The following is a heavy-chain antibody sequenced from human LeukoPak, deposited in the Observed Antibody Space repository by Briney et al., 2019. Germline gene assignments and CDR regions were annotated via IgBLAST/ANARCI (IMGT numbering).Heavy chain of an antibody. Sequence: GRSLRLSCTASGFTFGDYALSWVRQAPGKGLEWVGFIRRKGYGGTTEYAASVKGRFTISRDDSKSIAYLQMNSLKTEDTAVYYCTRPIVWDDWWAYDYWGQGTLVTVSS. CDR2: IRRKGYGGTT. J-gene: IGHJ4*02. D-gene: IGHD2-8*02. V-gene: IGHV3-49*04. CDR1: GFTFGDYA. CDR3: TRPIVWDDWWAYDY.